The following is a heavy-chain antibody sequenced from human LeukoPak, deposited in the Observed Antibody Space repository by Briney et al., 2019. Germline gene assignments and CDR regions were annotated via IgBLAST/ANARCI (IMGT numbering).Heavy chain of an antibody. Sequence: GGSLRLSCAASGFNFSSYWMSWVRQAPGKGLEWVANIKQDGSEKYYVDSVKGRFTISRDNAKNSLYLQMNSLRAEDTAAYYCARDPVPAAQDYWGQGTLVTVSS. CDR3: ARDPVPAAQDY. CDR2: IKQDGSEK. CDR1: GFNFSSYW. D-gene: IGHD2-2*01. V-gene: IGHV3-7*01. J-gene: IGHJ4*02.